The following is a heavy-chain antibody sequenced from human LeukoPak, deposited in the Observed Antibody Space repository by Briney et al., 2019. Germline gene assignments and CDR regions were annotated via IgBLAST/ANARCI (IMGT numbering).Heavy chain of an antibody. CDR1: GGSISSYY. V-gene: IGHV4-59*01. D-gene: IGHD3-10*01. CDR3: ATVAVIRGVTYFDY. CDR2: LFYSGST. J-gene: IGHJ4*02. Sequence: SETLSLTCTVSGGSISSYYWSWVRQPPGKGLEWIAYLFYSGSTDYNPSLESRVTISVDTSKNQFSLKLRSVTAADTAVYYCATVAVIRGVTYFDYWGQGTLVTVSS.